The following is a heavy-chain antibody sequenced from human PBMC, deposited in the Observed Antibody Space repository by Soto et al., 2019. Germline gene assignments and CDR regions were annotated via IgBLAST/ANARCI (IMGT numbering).Heavy chain of an antibody. J-gene: IGHJ6*03. CDR2: VYHSGRT. V-gene: IGHV4-39*07. D-gene: IGHD3-3*01. Sequence: SETLSLTCTVSGASTSSSDYRWGWVRQPPGKGLEWIGNVYHSGRTIYNPSLESRVSISIDTSKNQFSLKLSSVTAADTAAYYCAKTYYDFWSGDYYYYMDVWGKGTTVTVSS. CDR1: GASTSSSDYR. CDR3: AKTYYDFWSGDYYYYMDV.